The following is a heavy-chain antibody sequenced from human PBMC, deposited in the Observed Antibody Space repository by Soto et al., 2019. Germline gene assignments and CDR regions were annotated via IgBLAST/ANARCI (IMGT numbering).Heavy chain of an antibody. CDR1: GFSLSTLGTC. V-gene: IGHV2-70*01. D-gene: IGHD1-26*01. Sequence: SGPTLVNPTQTLTLTCTFSGFSLSTLGTCVTWIRQPPGKALEWLALINWDNNKYYSTSLKTRLTISRDTSKNQVVLTMTNMEPVETGTYYCGRIRGSYPKGDYYYYYGMDVWGQGNTVTVSS. CDR2: INWDNNK. CDR3: GRIRGSYPKGDYYYYYGMDV. J-gene: IGHJ6*02.